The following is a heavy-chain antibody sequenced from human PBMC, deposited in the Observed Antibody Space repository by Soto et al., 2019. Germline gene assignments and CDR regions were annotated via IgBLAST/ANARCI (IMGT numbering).Heavy chain of an antibody. CDR1: GFTFSSYA. Sequence: EVQLLESGGGLVQPGGSLRLSCAASGFTFSSYAMNWVRQAPGKGLEWVSVISGSGDSTYYADSVKGRFTISRDNSKNTLYLKMNGLRAEDTAVYYCATRSSGWYFAYWGQGTLIPVPS. V-gene: IGHV3-23*01. D-gene: IGHD6-19*01. CDR2: ISGSGDST. CDR3: ATRSSGWYFAY. J-gene: IGHJ4*02.